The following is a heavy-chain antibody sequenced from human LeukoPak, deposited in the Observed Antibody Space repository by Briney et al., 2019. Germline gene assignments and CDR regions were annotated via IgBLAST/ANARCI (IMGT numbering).Heavy chain of an antibody. Sequence: PGGSLRLSCAASGFTFSNYRMNWVRLAPGKGLEWVSSISRSSSYIYYADSVRGRFTISRDNAKKSLYLQMNSLRAEDTAVYYCARDGGPWYFDYWGQGTLVTVSS. V-gene: IGHV3-21*01. CDR3: ARDGGPWYFDY. CDR2: ISRSSSYI. CDR1: GFTFSNYR. J-gene: IGHJ4*02.